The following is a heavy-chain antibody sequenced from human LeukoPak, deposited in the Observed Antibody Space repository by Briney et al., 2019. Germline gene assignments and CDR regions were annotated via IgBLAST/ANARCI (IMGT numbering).Heavy chain of an antibody. Sequence: ASVKVSCKASGYAFTSYGISWVRQAPGQGLEWMGWISAYNGNTNYAPKLQGRVTMTTDTSTSTAYMELRSLRSDDTAVYYCAREDCSGGSCYSLSLTPVFHVFDIWGQGIMVTVSS. D-gene: IGHD2-15*01. J-gene: IGHJ3*02. CDR2: ISAYNGNT. CDR1: GYAFTSYG. V-gene: IGHV1-18*01. CDR3: AREDCSGGSCYSLSLTPVFHVFDI.